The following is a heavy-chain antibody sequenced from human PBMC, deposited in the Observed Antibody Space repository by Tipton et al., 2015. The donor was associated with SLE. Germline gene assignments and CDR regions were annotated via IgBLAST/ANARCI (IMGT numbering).Heavy chain of an antibody. Sequence: TLSLTCAVYGGSFSGYYWSWIRQPPGKGLEWIGYISNGGGTNYNPSLKSRVTISVDTAKNQFSLKLTSVTAADTAVYYCARGMLTWRGAIVGVDVWGQGTTVNVSS. D-gene: IGHD3-10*02. V-gene: IGHV4-59*08. J-gene: IGHJ6*02. CDR1: GGSFSGYY. CDR2: ISNGGGT. CDR3: ARGMLTWRGAIVGVDV.